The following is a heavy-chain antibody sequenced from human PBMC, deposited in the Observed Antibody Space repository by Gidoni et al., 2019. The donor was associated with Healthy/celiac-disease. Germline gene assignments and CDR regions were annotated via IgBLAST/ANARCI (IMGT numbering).Heavy chain of an antibody. CDR3: AKDLGGYSGYDYPYYYYGMDV. CDR2: ISGSGGST. V-gene: IGHV3-23*01. D-gene: IGHD5-12*01. CDR1: GFTFSSYA. J-gene: IGHJ6*02. Sequence: EVQLLESGGGLVQPGGSLRLSCAASGFTFSSYAMSWVRQAPGKGLEWVSAISGSGGSTYYADSVKGRFTISRDNSKNTLYLQMNSLRAEDTAVYYCAKDLGGYSGYDYPYYYYGMDVWGQGTTVTVSS.